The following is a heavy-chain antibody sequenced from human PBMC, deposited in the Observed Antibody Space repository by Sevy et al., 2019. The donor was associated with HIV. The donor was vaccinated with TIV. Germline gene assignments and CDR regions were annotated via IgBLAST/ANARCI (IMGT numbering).Heavy chain of an antibody. Sequence: SETLSLTCAVYGGSFRGYYWSWIRQPPGKGLEWIGEIDHNEKVDYNPSLKGRVTILADTSKNQFSLKLTSVTAADTAVYYCARNDVLRYFDWQQVPFDVWGQGTLVTVSS. CDR1: GGSFRGYY. CDR3: ARNDVLRYFDWQQVPFDV. V-gene: IGHV4-34*01. CDR2: IDHNEKV. J-gene: IGHJ3*01. D-gene: IGHD3-9*01.